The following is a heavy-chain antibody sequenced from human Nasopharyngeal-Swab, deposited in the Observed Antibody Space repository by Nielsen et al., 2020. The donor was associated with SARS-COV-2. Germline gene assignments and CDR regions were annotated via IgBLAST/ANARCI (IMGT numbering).Heavy chain of an antibody. J-gene: IGHJ2*01. D-gene: IGHD2-21*01. CDR3: ATSPLGWSQYWYFDL. CDR2: INHSGST. CDR1: GGPFSGYQ. V-gene: IGHV4-34*01. Sequence: SETLSLTCAVYGGPFSGYQWSWIRQPPGKGLEWIGEINHSGSTNYNPSLKSRVNISVDTSKNQFSLKLTSVTAADTAVYYCATSPLGWSQYWYFDLWGRGTLVTVSS.